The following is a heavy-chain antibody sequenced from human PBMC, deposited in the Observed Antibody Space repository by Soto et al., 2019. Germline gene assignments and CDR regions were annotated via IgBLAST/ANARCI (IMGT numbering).Heavy chain of an antibody. CDR2: INHSGST. CDR3: AGQGELLPFPLAY. Sequence: QVQLQQWGAGLLKPSETLSLTCAVYGGSFSGYYWSWIRQPPGKGLEWIGEINHSGSTNYNPSLKSRVTISVDTSKNQFSLKLSSVTAADTAVYYCAGQGELLPFPLAYWGQGTLVTVSS. CDR1: GGSFSGYY. D-gene: IGHD1-26*01. J-gene: IGHJ4*02. V-gene: IGHV4-34*01.